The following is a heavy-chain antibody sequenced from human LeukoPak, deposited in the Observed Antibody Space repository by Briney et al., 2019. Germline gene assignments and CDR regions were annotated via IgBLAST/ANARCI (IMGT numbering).Heavy chain of an antibody. J-gene: IGHJ4*02. V-gene: IGHV3-23*01. D-gene: IGHD2-15*01. CDR2: FSGGVNRT. CDR3: AKGSCSGGSCYYLDY. CDR1: GFTFSSYA. Sequence: GGSLRHSCAASGFTFSSYAMSWVRQAPGKGLEWVSTFSGGVNRTYFADSVKGRFTISRDNSKNTLYLQMDSLRAEDTAVYYCAKGSCSGGSCYYLDYWGQGTLVTVSS.